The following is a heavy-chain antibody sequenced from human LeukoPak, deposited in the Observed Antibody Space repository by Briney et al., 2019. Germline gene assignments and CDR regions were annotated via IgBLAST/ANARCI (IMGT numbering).Heavy chain of an antibody. V-gene: IGHV3-9*01. CDR1: GFTFDDYA. Sequence: PGRSLRLSCAASGFTFDDYAMHWVRQAPGKGLEWVSGISWNSGSIGYADSVKGRFTISRDNAKNSLYLQMNSLRAEDTALYYCAKVGCSGGSCYRYFDYWGQGTLVTVSS. CDR2: ISWNSGSI. D-gene: IGHD2-15*01. J-gene: IGHJ4*02. CDR3: AKVGCSGGSCYRYFDY.